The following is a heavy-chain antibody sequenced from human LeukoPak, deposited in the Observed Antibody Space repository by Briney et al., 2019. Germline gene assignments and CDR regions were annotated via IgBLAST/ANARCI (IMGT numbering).Heavy chain of an antibody. V-gene: IGHV3-48*04. CDR2: INSDSGTT. D-gene: IGHD3-22*01. CDR3: ARGEYYYDRTLGY. Sequence: HPGGSLRLSCAASGFTLSTYSMNWVRQAPGKGLEWISYINSDSGTTYYADSVKGRFTISRDNAKNSLYLQMNSLRAEDTAMYYCARGEYYYDRTLGYWGQGTLVTVSS. CDR1: GFTLSTYS. J-gene: IGHJ4*02.